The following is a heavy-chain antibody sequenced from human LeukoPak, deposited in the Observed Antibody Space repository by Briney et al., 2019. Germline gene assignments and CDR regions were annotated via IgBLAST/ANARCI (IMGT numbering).Heavy chain of an antibody. D-gene: IGHD3-3*01. CDR1: GGSFSGYY. Sequence: SETLPLTCAVYGGSFSGYYWSWIRQPPGKGLEWIGEINHSGSTNYNPSLKSRVTISVDTSKNQFSLKLSSVTAADTAVYYCARHALYYDFWSAAKGYYMDVWGKGTTVTVSS. V-gene: IGHV4-34*01. J-gene: IGHJ6*03. CDR3: ARHALYYDFWSAAKGYYMDV. CDR2: INHSGST.